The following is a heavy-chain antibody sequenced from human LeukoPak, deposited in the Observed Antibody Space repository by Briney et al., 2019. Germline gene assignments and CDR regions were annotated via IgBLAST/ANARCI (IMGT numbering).Heavy chain of an antibody. Sequence: PGGSLRLSCAASGFTFSSYGMNWVRQAPGKGLEWVTFIRYDGSDKYYADSVKGRFTISRDSSKNTLYLQMNSLRAEDTAVYYCAKDSSLSGYYPSYFDYWGQGTLVTVSS. J-gene: IGHJ4*02. V-gene: IGHV3-30*02. CDR2: IRYDGSDK. CDR3: AKDSSLSGYYPSYFDY. CDR1: GFTFSSYG. D-gene: IGHD2-2*01.